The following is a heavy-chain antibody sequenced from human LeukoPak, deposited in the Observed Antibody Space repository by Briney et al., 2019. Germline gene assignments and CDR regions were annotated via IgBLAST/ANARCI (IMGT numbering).Heavy chain of an antibody. CDR2: IRSRANSYAT. Sequence: PGGSLRLSCAASGFTFSGSAMHWVRQASGKGLEWVGRIRSRANSYATAYVASVKGRFTISRDDSKNTAYLQMNSLKTEDTAVYCCTRPVVRDPMPDYYYMDVWGKGTTVTVSS. CDR3: TRPVVRDPMPDYYYMDV. CDR1: GFTFSGSA. V-gene: IGHV3-73*01. J-gene: IGHJ6*03. D-gene: IGHD3-10*01.